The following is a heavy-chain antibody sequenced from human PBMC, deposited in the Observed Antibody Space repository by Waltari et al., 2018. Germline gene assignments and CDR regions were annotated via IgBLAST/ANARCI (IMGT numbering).Heavy chain of an antibody. CDR2: ITSDGGRT. CDR3: ASHRPGGYGMDV. J-gene: IGHJ6*02. D-gene: IGHD2-15*01. Sequence: EVQLVESGGGLVQPGGSLRLSCAASGFPFSSYWMHWVRQVPGKGLVGVSAITSDGGRTRYADSVKGRFTISRDNAKNTLYLQMNSLRADDTAVYYCASHRPGGYGMDVWGHGTTVTVSS. CDR1: GFPFSSYW. V-gene: IGHV3-74*01.